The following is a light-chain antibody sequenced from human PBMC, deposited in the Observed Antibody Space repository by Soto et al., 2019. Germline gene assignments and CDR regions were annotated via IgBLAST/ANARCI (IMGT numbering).Light chain of an antibody. J-gene: IGKJ1*01. Sequence: DIQMTQSPSTLSASVGDRVSITCRASQSISSWLACYQQKPGKAPKVLIYKASSLESGVPSGFSGSGSGTEFTLTISSLQAEDVAVYYCHQYFSIPWTFGQGTKVDI. CDR3: HQYFSIPWT. CDR1: QSISSW. V-gene: IGKV1-5*03. CDR2: KAS.